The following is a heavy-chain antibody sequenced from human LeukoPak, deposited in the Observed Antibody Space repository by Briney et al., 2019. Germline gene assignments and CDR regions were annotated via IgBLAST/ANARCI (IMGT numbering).Heavy chain of an antibody. CDR3: AIGWKPFYFDY. Sequence: SVKVSCKASGGTFSSYAISWVRQAPGQGLEWMGGIIPIFGTANYAQKFQGRVTITADESTSTAYMELSSLRSDDTAVYYCAIGWKPFYFDYWGQGTLVTASS. CDR1: GGTFSSYA. CDR2: IIPIFGTA. D-gene: IGHD1-1*01. J-gene: IGHJ4*02. V-gene: IGHV1-69*13.